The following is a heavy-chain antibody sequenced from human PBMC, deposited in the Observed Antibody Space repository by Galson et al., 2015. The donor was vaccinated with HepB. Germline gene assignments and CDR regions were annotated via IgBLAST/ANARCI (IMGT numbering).Heavy chain of an antibody. Sequence: CAISGDSVSSNGAAWYWIRQSPSRGLEWLGRTYFRSKWYNDYAESVRSRITISPDTSKNQFSLQLQSVTPEDTAVYYCARVAGTIYYYGMDVWGQGTTVTVSS. D-gene: IGHD2-15*01. CDR1: GDSVSSNGAA. J-gene: IGHJ6*02. V-gene: IGHV6-1*01. CDR2: TYFRSKWYN. CDR3: ARVAGTIYYYGMDV.